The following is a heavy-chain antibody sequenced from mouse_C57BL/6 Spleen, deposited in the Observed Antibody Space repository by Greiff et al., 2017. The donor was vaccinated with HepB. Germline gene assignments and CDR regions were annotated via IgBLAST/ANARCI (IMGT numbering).Heavy chain of an antibody. CDR2: ISSGSSTT. Sequence: EVKLMESGGGLVKPGGSLKLSCAASGFTFSDYGMHWVRQAPEKGLEWVAYISSGSSTTYYADTVKGRFTISRDNAKTTLFLQMTSLRSEDTAMYYCATYDGYSYYAMDYWGQGTSVTVSS. V-gene: IGHV5-17*01. CDR1: GFTFSDYG. D-gene: IGHD2-3*01. CDR3: ATYDGYSYYAMDY. J-gene: IGHJ4*01.